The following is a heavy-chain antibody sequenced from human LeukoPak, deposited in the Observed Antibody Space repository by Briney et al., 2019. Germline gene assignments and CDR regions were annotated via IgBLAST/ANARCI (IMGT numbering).Heavy chain of an antibody. CDR1: GYTFTGYY. Sequence: ASVKVSCKASGYTFTGYYMHWVRQAPGQGLEWIGWINPNSGGTNYAQKFQGRVTMTRDTSISTAYMELSRLRSDDTAVYYCARDRGKVRGGPFDYWGQGTLVTVSS. CDR2: INPNSGGT. V-gene: IGHV1-2*02. D-gene: IGHD2-15*01. J-gene: IGHJ4*02. CDR3: ARDRGKVRGGPFDY.